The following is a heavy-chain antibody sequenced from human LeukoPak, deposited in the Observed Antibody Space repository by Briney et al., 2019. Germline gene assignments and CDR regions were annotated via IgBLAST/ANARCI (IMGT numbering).Heavy chain of an antibody. J-gene: IGHJ4*02. Sequence: GGSLRLSCAASGFTFSSYWMSWVRQAPGKGLEWGANLKQDGSEKYYVDSVKGRFTISRDNPKNTLYLQLNSLRAEDTAVYYCAKGGYGGNFFDYWGQGTLVTVSS. V-gene: IGHV3-7*03. CDR1: GFTFSSYW. CDR2: LKQDGSEK. D-gene: IGHD4-23*01. CDR3: AKGGYGGNFFDY.